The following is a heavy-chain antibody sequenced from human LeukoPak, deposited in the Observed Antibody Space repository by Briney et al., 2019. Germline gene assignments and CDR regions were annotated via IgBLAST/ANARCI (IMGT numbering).Heavy chain of an antibody. CDR2: IYYSGST. CDR1: GGSISSYY. CDR3: ARDYARYYDILTGFLGGGFDP. J-gene: IGHJ5*02. D-gene: IGHD3-9*01. Sequence: SETLSLTCTVSGGSISSYYWSWIRQPPGKGLEWIGYIYYSGSTNYNPSLKSRVTISVDTSKNQFSLKLSSVTAADTAVYYCARDYARYYDILTGFLGGGFDPWGPGTLVTVSS. V-gene: IGHV4-59*01.